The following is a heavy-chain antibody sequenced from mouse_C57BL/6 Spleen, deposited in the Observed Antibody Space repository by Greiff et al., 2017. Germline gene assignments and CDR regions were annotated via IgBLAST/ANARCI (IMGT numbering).Heavy chain of an antibody. J-gene: IGHJ2*01. V-gene: IGHV6-3*01. Sequence: DVQLVESGGGLVQPGGSMKLSCVASGFTFSNYWMNWVRQSPEKGLEWVAQIRLKSDNYATHYAESVKGRFTISRDDSKSSVYLQMNNLRAEDTGIYYCTGEQTFDYWGQGTTLTVSS. CDR1: GFTFSNYW. CDR3: TGEQTFDY. CDR2: IRLKSDNYAT.